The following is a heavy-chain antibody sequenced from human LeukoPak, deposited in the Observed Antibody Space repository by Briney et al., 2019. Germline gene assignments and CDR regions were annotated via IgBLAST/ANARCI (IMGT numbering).Heavy chain of an antibody. CDR2: IKQDESEK. D-gene: IGHD3-9*01. CDR1: GFTFSAHW. CDR3: ARVTVTIFTRNLHFDY. J-gene: IGHJ4*02. Sequence: PGGSLRLSCAASGFTFSAHWMSWVRQAPGKGLEWVANIKQDESEKYYVDSVKGRFTISRDNAKNSLYLQMNSLRAEDTAVYYCARVTVTIFTRNLHFDYWGQGTLVTVSS. V-gene: IGHV3-7*01.